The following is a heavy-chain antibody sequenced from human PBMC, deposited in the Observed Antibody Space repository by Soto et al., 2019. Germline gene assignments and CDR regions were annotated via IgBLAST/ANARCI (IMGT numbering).Heavy chain of an antibody. J-gene: IGHJ6*02. Sequence: GESLKISCKGSGYSFTSYWIGWVRQMPGKGLEWMGIIYPGDSDTRYSPSFQGQVTISADKSISTAYLQWSSLKASDTAMYYCAGSDYSDTYYSYGMDVWGQGTTVTFSS. CDR1: GYSFTSYW. CDR2: IYPGDSDT. V-gene: IGHV5-51*01. CDR3: AGSDYSDTYYSYGMDV. D-gene: IGHD4-4*01.